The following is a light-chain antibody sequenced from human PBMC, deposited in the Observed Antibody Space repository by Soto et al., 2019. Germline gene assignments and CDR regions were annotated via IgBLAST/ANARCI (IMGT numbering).Light chain of an antibody. CDR2: GAS. J-gene: IGKJ4*01. Sequence: EIVMTQSPGTLSLSPGDTATLSCRASQSLGSDLAWYQQKPGQAPRLLIFGASARPTGIPARISGSGSGTDFTLTISRLEPEDFAVYDWQQYGSSPPLTFGQGTKLEIK. CDR3: QQYGSSPPLT. CDR1: QSLGSD. V-gene: IGKV3-20*01.